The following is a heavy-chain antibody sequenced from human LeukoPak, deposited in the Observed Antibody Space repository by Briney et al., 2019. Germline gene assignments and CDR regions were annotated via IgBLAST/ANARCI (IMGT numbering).Heavy chain of an antibody. CDR1: GYTFTSYD. Sequence: ASVKVSCKASGYTFTSYDINWVRQATGQGLEWMGWMNPNSGNTGYAQKFQGRVTMTRNTSISTAYMELSSLRSEDTAVYYCARDRCSGGSCYYYYGMDVWGQGTTVTVSS. D-gene: IGHD2-15*01. J-gene: IGHJ6*02. CDR2: MNPNSGNT. V-gene: IGHV1-8*01. CDR3: ARDRCSGGSCYYYYGMDV.